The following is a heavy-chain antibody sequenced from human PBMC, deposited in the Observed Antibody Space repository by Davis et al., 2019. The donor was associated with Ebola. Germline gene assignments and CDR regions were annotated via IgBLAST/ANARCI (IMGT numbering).Heavy chain of an antibody. Sequence: MPSETLSLTCTVSGGSISSSSYYWGWIRQPPGKGLEWIGSIYYSGSTNYNPSLKSRVTISVDKSKNQFSLKLSSVTAADTAVYYCARVGGTDYGDYTADYWGQGTLVTVSS. V-gene: IGHV4-39*07. D-gene: IGHD4-17*01. CDR2: IYYSGST. CDR3: ARVGGTDYGDYTADY. CDR1: GGSISSSSYY. J-gene: IGHJ4*02.